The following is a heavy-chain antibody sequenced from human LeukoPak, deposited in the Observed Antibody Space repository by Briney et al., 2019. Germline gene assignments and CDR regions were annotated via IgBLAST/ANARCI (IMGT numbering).Heavy chain of an antibody. J-gene: IGHJ4*02. V-gene: IGHV3-7*01. Sequence: PGRSLRLSCAASGFTFSSYAMHWVRQAPGKGLEWVATIKYDGSEKAYVDSVEGRFTISRDNSKDSLFLQMDSLRAEDTAVYYCATRNIFEYWGQGTLVTVSS. CDR3: ATRNIFEY. CDR2: IKYDGSEK. CDR1: GFTFSSYA.